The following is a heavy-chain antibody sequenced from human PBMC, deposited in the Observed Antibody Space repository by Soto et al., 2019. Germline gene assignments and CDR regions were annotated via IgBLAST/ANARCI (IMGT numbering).Heavy chain of an antibody. J-gene: IGHJ6*02. Sequence: QVQLVQSGAEVKKPGASVKVSCKASGYTFTSYGISWVRQAPGQGLEWMGWISAYNGNTNYAQKLQGRVTMTTDTSPSTAYMELRSLRSDDTAVYYCARDPGLFGAPPDYYYGMDVWGQGTTVTVSS. CDR2: ISAYNGNT. CDR1: GYTFTSYG. CDR3: ARDPGLFGAPPDYYYGMDV. V-gene: IGHV1-18*01. D-gene: IGHD3-10*01.